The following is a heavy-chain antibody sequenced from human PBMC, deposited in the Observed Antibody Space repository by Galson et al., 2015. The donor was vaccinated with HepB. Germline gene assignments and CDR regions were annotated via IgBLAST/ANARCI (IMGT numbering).Heavy chain of an antibody. CDR3: ARGSAAEYDYIWGSHRYANHYFDY. Sequence: SVKVSCKASGYTFTSYDINWLRQATGQGLEWMGWMNPNSGNTGSAQKFQGRVTMTRNTSISTAYMELSGLRSEDTAVYYCARGSAAEYDYIWGSHRYANHYFDYWGQGTLVTVSS. J-gene: IGHJ4*02. D-gene: IGHD3-16*02. CDR1: GYTFTSYD. CDR2: MNPNSGNT. V-gene: IGHV1-8*01.